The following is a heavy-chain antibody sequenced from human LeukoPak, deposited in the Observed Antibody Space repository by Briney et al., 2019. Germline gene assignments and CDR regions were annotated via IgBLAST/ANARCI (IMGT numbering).Heavy chain of an antibody. CDR3: ARVMRGASRSPFDY. CDR2: ISSSSSTI. D-gene: IGHD2-15*01. Sequence: GGSLRLSCAASGLTFSSYSMNWVRQAPGKGLEWVSYISSSSSTIYYADSVKGRFTISRDNAKNSLYLQMNSLRDEDTAVYYCARVMRGASRSPFDYWGQGTLVTVSS. CDR1: GLTFSSYS. V-gene: IGHV3-48*02. J-gene: IGHJ4*02.